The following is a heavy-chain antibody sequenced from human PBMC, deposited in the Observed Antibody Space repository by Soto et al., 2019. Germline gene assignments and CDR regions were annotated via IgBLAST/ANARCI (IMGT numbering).Heavy chain of an antibody. D-gene: IGHD5-18*01. CDR1: GGTFDTFA. Sequence: QVQLVQSGAEVKKPGSSVKVSCKASGGTFDTFAFSWVRQAPGQGLEWLGGIIPVLGRANYARRFQDRVSASADGSTSTAFMELSSLNSDDTAVYYCARGPWTQEGPKYYFDFWGQGTLVTVSS. CDR2: IIPVLGRA. J-gene: IGHJ4*02. CDR3: ARGPWTQEGPKYYFDF. V-gene: IGHV1-69*01.